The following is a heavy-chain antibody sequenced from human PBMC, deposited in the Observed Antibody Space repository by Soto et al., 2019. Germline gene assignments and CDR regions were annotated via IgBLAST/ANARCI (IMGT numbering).Heavy chain of an antibody. J-gene: IGHJ6*03. V-gene: IGHV3-23*01. D-gene: IGHD2-2*01. CDR2: ISGSGGST. CDR1: GFTFSSYA. Sequence: GGSLRLSCAASGFTFSSYAMSWVRQAPGKGLEWVSAISGSGGSTYYADSVKGRFTISRDNSKNTLYLQMNSLRAEDTAVYYCANQRPQVGPAAMDYYYYYMDVWGKGTTVTVSS. CDR3: ANQRPQVGPAAMDYYYYYMDV.